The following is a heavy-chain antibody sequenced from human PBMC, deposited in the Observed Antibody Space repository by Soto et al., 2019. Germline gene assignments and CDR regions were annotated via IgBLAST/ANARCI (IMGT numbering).Heavy chain of an antibody. Sequence: QVQLVQSGAEVKKPGSSVKVSYKASGGTFTSYAVSWVRQAPGQGLEWMGVSIPIFGTANYARKFQGRVTITADKSTSTAYMELSSLRSEDTAVYYCAKLVGPAARRSSMDVWGQGTTVTVSS. CDR1: GGTFTSYA. CDR3: AKLVGPAARRSSMDV. CDR2: SIPIFGTA. J-gene: IGHJ6*02. D-gene: IGHD2-2*01. V-gene: IGHV1-69*06.